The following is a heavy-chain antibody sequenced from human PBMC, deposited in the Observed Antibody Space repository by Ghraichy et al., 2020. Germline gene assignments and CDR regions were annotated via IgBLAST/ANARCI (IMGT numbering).Heavy chain of an antibody. Sequence: ASVKVSCKASGYTFTGYYMHWVRQAPGQGLEWMGWINPNSGGTKYRQKFQGRVTMTRDTSISTAYMELSGLKFEDTAVSYCARDRSSSGWNWFDPWGQGTLVTVSS. D-gene: IGHD6-19*01. CDR2: INPNSGGT. J-gene: IGHJ5*02. CDR3: ARDRSSSGWNWFDP. V-gene: IGHV1-2*02. CDR1: GYTFTGYY.